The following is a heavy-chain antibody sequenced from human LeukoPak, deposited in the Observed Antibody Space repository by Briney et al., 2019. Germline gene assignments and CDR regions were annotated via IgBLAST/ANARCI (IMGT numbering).Heavy chain of an antibody. Sequence: PGGSLRLSCAASGFTFSSYAMSWVRQAPGKGLEWVAVISYDGSNKYYADSVKGRFTISRDNSKNTLYLQMNSLRAEDTAVYYCARGYHIVVVPAAKGGLDYWGQGTLVTVSS. CDR1: GFTFSSYA. D-gene: IGHD2-2*01. CDR2: ISYDGSNK. CDR3: ARGYHIVVVPAAKGGLDY. J-gene: IGHJ4*02. V-gene: IGHV3-30*01.